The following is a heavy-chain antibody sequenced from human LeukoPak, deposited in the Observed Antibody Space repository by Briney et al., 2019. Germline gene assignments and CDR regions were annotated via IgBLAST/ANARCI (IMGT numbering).Heavy chain of an antibody. CDR2: IYTSGST. CDR1: GGSISSYY. CDR3: ARETTGYDYVWGSYRYTFFDY. D-gene: IGHD3-16*02. Sequence: SETLSLTCTVSGGSISSYYWSWIRQPAGKGLEWIGRIYTSGSTNYNPSLKSRVTMSVGTSKNQFSLKLSSVTAADTAVYYCARETTGYDYVWGSYRYTFFDYWGQGTLVTVSS. J-gene: IGHJ4*02. V-gene: IGHV4-4*07.